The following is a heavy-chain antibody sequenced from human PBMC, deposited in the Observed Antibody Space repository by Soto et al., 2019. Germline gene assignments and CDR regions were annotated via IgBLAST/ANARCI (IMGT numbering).Heavy chain of an antibody. J-gene: IGHJ2*01. V-gene: IGHV4-34*02. Sequence: QVQLQQWGAGLLKPSETLSLTCAVSGGSFSGYYWTWIRQSPGKGLEWIGEINHSGTTNDTPSLKRRVNSSTDMFKNELCLKLSSVTAWDTAVYYWARMIVVVVNTSWTGMRTGRWYFELWGRGALVTVSS. CDR2: INHSGTT. CDR3: ARMIVVVVNTSWTGMRTGRWYFEL. CDR1: GGSFSGYY. D-gene: IGHD2-15*01.